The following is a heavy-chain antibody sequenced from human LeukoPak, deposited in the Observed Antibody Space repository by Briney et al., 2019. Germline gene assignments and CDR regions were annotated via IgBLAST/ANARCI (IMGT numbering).Heavy chain of an antibody. CDR3: ARDKYYCDSSEYYYYYMDV. CDR1: GDSVSSNSAA. CDR2: TYYRSKWYN. V-gene: IGHV6-1*01. J-gene: IGHJ6*03. D-gene: IGHD3-22*01. Sequence: SQTLSLTCAISGDSVSSNSAAWNWIRQSPSRGLEWLGRTYYRSKWYNDYAVSVKSRITINPDTSKNQFSLQLNSVTPEDTAVYYCARDKYYCDSSEYYYYYMDVWGKGTTVTVSS.